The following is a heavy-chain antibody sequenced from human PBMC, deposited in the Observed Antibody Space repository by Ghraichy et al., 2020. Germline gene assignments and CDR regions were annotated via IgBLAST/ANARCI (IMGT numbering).Heavy chain of an antibody. V-gene: IGHV1-69*10. Sequence: SVKVSCKASGGTFSSYAISWVRQAPGQGLEWMGGIIPIFGIANYAQKFQGRVTITADKSTSTAYMELSSLRSEDTAVYYCARAFYDSSGSLTVDYWGQGTLVTVSS. CDR2: IIPIFGIA. CDR3: ARAFYDSSGSLTVDY. CDR1: GGTFSSYA. D-gene: IGHD3-22*01. J-gene: IGHJ4*02.